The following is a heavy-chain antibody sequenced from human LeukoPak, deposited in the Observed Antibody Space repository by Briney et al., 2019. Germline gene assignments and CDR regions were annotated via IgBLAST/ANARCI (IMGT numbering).Heavy chain of an antibody. V-gene: IGHV4-39*07. J-gene: IGHJ4*02. CDR1: GGSISSSSYY. D-gene: IGHD3-16*02. CDR2: IYYSGST. Sequence: SETLSLTCTVSGGSISSSSYYWGWIRQPPGKGLEWIGGIYYSGSTYYNPSLKSRVTISVDTSKNQFSLKLSSVTAADTAVYYCATYYDYVWGSYRYTEEGDYWGQGTLVTVSS. CDR3: ATYYDYVWGSYRYTEEGDY.